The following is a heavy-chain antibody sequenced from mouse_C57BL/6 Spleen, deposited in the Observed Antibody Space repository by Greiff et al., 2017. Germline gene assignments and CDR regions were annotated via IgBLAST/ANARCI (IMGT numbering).Heavy chain of an antibody. CDR2: IDPSDSYT. CDR1: GYTFTSYR. Sequence: QVQLQQPGAELVRPGTSVKLSCKASGYTFTSYRMHWVKQRPGQGLEWIGVIDPSDSYTNYNQKFKGKATLTVDTTSSTAYMQLSSLTSEDSSVYYCARSLYYSNYWYFDVWGTGTTVTVAS. CDR3: ARSLYYSNYWYFDV. D-gene: IGHD2-5*01. J-gene: IGHJ1*03. V-gene: IGHV1-59*01.